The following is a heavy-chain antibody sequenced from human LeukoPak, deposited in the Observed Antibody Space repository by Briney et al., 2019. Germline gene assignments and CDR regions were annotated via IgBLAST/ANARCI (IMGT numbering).Heavy chain of an antibody. V-gene: IGHV3-48*02. CDR2: ISSTSSII. Sequence: GGSLRLSCGASGFTFSGYSMSWVRQAPGKGLEWVSYISSTSSIISYADSVKGRFTISRDNAKNSLYLQMNSLRDEDTAVYYCVRESSYGFNIWGQGTMVTVSS. CDR1: GFTFSGYS. J-gene: IGHJ3*02. CDR3: VRESSYGFNI.